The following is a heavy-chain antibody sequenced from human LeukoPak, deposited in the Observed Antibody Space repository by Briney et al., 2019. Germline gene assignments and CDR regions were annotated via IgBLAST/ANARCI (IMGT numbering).Heavy chain of an antibody. Sequence: ASVKASCKASGGTFSSYAISWVRQAPGQGLEWMGGIIPIFGTANYAQKFQGRVTITADESTSTAYMELSSLRSEDTAVYYCARAHCGGDCFYYYYYGMDVWGQGTTVTVSS. CDR3: ARAHCGGDCFYYYYYGMDV. CDR1: GGTFSSYA. D-gene: IGHD2-21*02. J-gene: IGHJ6*02. CDR2: IIPIFGTA. V-gene: IGHV1-69*13.